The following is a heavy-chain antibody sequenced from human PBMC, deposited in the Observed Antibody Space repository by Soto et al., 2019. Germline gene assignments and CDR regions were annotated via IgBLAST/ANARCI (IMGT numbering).Heavy chain of an antibody. CDR3: ARDPVNYYGSWTYGMDV. Sequence: QVPLGESGGGVVQPGRSLRLSCAASGLTLSRFAMHWVRQAPGKGLAWVAVIGSDGSNKDYADSVKGRFTSSRDNSKNTLYLQMNSLRPEDTAVYYCARDPVNYYGSWTYGMDVLGQGTTVTVSS. CDR2: IGSDGSNK. CDR1: GLTLSRFA. J-gene: IGHJ6*02. V-gene: IGHV3-30-3*01. D-gene: IGHD3-10*01.